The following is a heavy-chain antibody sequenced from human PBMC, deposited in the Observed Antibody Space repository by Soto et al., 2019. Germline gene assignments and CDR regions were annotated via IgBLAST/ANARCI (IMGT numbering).Heavy chain of an antibody. D-gene: IGHD2-21*01. J-gene: IGHJ6*02. CDR1: GGSISSGGYY. V-gene: IGHV4-31*03. CDR3: ARDCAPRGMDV. Sequence: SETLSLTCTVSGGSISSGGYYWSWIRQHPGKGLEWIGYTYYSGSTYYNPSLKSRVTISVDTSKNQFSLKLSSVTAADTAVYYCARDCAPRGMDVWGQGTTVTVSS. CDR2: TYYSGST.